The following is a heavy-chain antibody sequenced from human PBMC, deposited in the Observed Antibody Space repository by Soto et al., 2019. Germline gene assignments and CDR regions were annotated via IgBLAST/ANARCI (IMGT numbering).Heavy chain of an antibody. Sequence: QLQLQESGPGLVKPSETLSLTCTVSSGSISSSSYYWGWIRQPPGKGLEWIGSIYYSGSTYYNPSLKSRVTISVDTSKNQFSLKLSSVTAADTAVYYCARRYSGSYYFDYWGQGTLVTVSS. CDR1: SGSISSSSYY. V-gene: IGHV4-39*01. CDR3: ARRYSGSYYFDY. D-gene: IGHD1-26*01. J-gene: IGHJ4*02. CDR2: IYYSGST.